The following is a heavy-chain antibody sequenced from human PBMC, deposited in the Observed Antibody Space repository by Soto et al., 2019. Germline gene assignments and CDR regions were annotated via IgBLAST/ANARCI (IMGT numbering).Heavy chain of an antibody. CDR3: AHNSTMTVAYFDY. CDR2: ISGSGGST. CDR1: GFTFSNYA. Sequence: GGSLRLSCAASGFTFSNYAVTWVRQAPGKGLEWVSTISGSGGSTYYADSVKGRFTISRDNSKNTLYLQMNNLRAEDTAVYYCAHNSTMTVAYFDYWGRGTLVTSPQ. V-gene: IGHV3-23*01. D-gene: IGHD3-22*01. J-gene: IGHJ4*02.